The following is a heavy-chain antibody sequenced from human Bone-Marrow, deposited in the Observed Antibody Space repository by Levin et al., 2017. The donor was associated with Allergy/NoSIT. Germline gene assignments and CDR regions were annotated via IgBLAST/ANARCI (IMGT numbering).Heavy chain of an antibody. CDR1: GYSFTRYW. V-gene: IGHV5-51*01. CDR3: ARVDSGYAWLWWFDT. J-gene: IGHJ5*02. D-gene: IGHD5-12*01. CDR2: IYPGDSDT. Sequence: KVSCKGSGYSFTRYWIGWVRQVPGKGLESMGIIYPGDSDTRYSPSFQGQVTLSADTSTSTAYLQWSRLQASDTATYYCARVDSGYAWLWWFDTWGQGTLVTVSS.